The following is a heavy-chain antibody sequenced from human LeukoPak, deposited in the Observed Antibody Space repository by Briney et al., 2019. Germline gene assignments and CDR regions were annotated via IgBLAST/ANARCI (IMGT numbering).Heavy chain of an antibody. D-gene: IGHD4-17*01. CDR2: ISAYNGNT. Sequence: ASVKVSCKASGYTLTNYGISWVRQAPGQGLEWMGWISAYNGNTNYARKFQGRDTLTTDTSTNTAYMELRSLRSDDTAVYYCARGPVTTVTSEAFDIWGQGTMVTVSS. CDR3: ARGPVTTVTSEAFDI. J-gene: IGHJ3*02. V-gene: IGHV1-18*01. CDR1: GYTLTNYG.